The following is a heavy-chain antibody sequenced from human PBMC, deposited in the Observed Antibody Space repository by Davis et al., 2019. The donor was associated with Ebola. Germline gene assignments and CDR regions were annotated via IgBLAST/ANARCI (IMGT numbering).Heavy chain of an antibody. Sequence: GESLKISCAASGFTFSSYGMHWVRQAPGKGLEWVAVIWYDGSKKYYADSVKGRFTISRDNFKNTLYLQMNSLRAEDTAVYYCARRQGYSYGYSIDYWGLGTLVTVSS. J-gene: IGHJ4*02. CDR2: IWYDGSKK. D-gene: IGHD5-18*01. V-gene: IGHV3-33*01. CDR3: ARRQGYSYGYSIDY. CDR1: GFTFSSYG.